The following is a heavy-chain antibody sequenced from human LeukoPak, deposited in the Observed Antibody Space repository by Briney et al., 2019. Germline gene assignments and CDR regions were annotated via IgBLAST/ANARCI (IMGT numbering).Heavy chain of an antibody. V-gene: IGHV3-23*01. CDR1: GFTFSDYY. Sequence: GGSLRLSCAASGFTFSDYYMSWVRQAPGKGLEWVSAISGSGGSTYYADSVKGRFTISRDNSKNTLYLQMNSLRAEDTAVYYCAKSNYYDSSGYYYFDYWGQGTLVTVSS. CDR3: AKSNYYDSSGYYYFDY. J-gene: IGHJ4*02. D-gene: IGHD3-22*01. CDR2: ISGSGGST.